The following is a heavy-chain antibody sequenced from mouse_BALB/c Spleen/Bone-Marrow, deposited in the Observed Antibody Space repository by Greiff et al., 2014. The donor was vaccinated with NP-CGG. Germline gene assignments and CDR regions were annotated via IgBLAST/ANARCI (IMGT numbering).Heavy chain of an antibody. CDR2: IDPANGNT. V-gene: IGHV14-3*02. D-gene: IGHD1-1*01. Sequence: EVQVVESGAELVKPGASVKLSCTASGFNIKDTYMHWVKQRPEQGLEWIGRIDPANGNTKYDPKFQGKATITADTSSNTAYLQLSSLTSEDTAVYDCASYYYGSSTFAYWGQGTLVTVSA. CDR1: GFNIKDTY. J-gene: IGHJ3*01. CDR3: ASYYYGSSTFAY.